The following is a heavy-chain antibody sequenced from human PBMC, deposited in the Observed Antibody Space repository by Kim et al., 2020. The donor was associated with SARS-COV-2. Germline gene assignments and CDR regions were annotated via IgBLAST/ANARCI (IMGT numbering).Heavy chain of an antibody. Sequence: GGSLRLSCAASGFTFSSYEMNWVRQAPGKGLEWVSYISSSGSTIYYADSVKGRFTISRDNAKNSLYLQMNSLRAEDTAVYYCARAPPWDNWNYYYYGMDVWGQGTTVTGSS. CDR2: ISSSGSTI. CDR3: ARAPPWDNWNYYYYGMDV. CDR1: GFTFSSYE. D-gene: IGHD1-20*01. J-gene: IGHJ6*02. V-gene: IGHV3-48*03.